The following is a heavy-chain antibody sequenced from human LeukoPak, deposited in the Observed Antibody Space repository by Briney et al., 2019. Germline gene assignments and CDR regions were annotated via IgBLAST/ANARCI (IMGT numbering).Heavy chain of an antibody. CDR2: INAGNGKA. CDR1: GYIFTNYA. J-gene: IGHJ4*02. V-gene: IGHV1-3*01. D-gene: IGHD3-9*01. Sequence: ASVKVSCKASGYIFTNYAIHWVRQAPGQRLEWMGWINAGNGKANYSQKFRGRVTLTRDTSASTAYMELSSLRSADTAVYYCARGYYDLLTGHVVTYYFDYWGQGTLVTVSS. CDR3: ARGYYDLLTGHVVTYYFDY.